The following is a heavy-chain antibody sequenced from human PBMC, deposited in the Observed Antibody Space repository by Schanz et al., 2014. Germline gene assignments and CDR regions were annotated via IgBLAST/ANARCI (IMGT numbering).Heavy chain of an antibody. CDR3: ARDGVDAAAGGNY. CDR2: ISDSGDST. V-gene: IGHV3-11*01. D-gene: IGHD6-13*01. CDR1: GFTFSDYY. Sequence: VQLLESGGGLVQPGGSLRLSCAASGFTFSDYYMTWIRQAPGKGLEWVSDISDSGDSTHYADSVKGRFTISRDNAKNSLFLQMNSLSAEDTAVYYCARDGVDAAAGGNYWGQGTLVTVSS. J-gene: IGHJ4*02.